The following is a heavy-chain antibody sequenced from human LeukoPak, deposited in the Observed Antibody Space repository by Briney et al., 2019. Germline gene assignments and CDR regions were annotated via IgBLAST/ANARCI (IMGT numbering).Heavy chain of an antibody. Sequence: PSQTLSLTCTVSGGSINSGDYYWSWIRLPPGKGLEWIGYIYYSGSTYYNPSLKSRLTIPVDTSKNQFSLKLSSVTAADTAVYYCARVTYYGMDVWGQGTTVTVSS. CDR1: GGSINSGDYY. J-gene: IGHJ6*02. CDR3: ARVTYYGMDV. CDR2: IYYSGST. V-gene: IGHV4-30-4*01.